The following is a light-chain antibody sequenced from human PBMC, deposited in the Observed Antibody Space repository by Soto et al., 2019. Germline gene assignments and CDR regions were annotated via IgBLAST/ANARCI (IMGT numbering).Light chain of an antibody. J-gene: IGKJ3*01. V-gene: IGKV3-20*01. CDR2: GAS. CDR1: QSVSSSY. CDR3: QQYGSSPIFS. Sequence: EIVLTQSPGTLSLSPGERATLSCRASQSVSSSYLAWYQQKPGQAPRLLIYGASSRATGNPDRFSGSGSGTDFTLTISRLEPVDFAVYYCQQYGSSPIFSFGPGTKVVIK.